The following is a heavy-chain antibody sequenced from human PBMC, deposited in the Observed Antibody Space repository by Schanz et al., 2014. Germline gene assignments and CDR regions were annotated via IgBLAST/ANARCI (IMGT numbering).Heavy chain of an antibody. V-gene: IGHV1-46*02. Sequence: QVQLVQSGAEVKKPGASVKVSCKVSGYSLNELSMHWVRQAPGRGLEWMGIINPSGGSTSYAQKFQGRVTMTRDTSLKPAYMEMPDLKFEDAGLYYCAIHYGDRPLWGQGTLIAGSS. CDR2: INPSGGST. CDR1: GYSLNELS. D-gene: IGHD4-17*01. CDR3: AIHYGDRPL. J-gene: IGHJ4*02.